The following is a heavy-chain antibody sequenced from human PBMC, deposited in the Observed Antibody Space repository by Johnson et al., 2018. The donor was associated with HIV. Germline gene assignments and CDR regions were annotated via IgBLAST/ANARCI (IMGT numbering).Heavy chain of an antibody. CDR3: ARGGAAAGGAFDV. CDR2: ISWNSGSI. Sequence: VQLVESGGGVVQPGRSLRLSCAASGFTFDDYAMHWVRQAPGKGLEWVSGISWNSGSIGYADSVKGRFTISRDNAKNSLYLQMNSLRAGDTAVYYCARGGAAAGGAFDVWGQGQWSPSLQ. V-gene: IGHV3-9*01. J-gene: IGHJ3*01. D-gene: IGHD6-13*01. CDR1: GFTFDDYA.